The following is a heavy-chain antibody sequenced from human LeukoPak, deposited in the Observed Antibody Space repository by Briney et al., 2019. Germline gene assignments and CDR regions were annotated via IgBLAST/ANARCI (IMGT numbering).Heavy chain of an antibody. CDR1: GGAFSSYA. Sequence: GASVKVSCKASGGAFSSYAISWVRQAPGQGLEWMGGIIPIFGTANYAQKFQGRVTITADESTSTAYMELSSLRSEDTAVYYCASGRGYYDSLLFDPWGQGTLVTVSS. D-gene: IGHD3-22*01. CDR3: ASGRGYYDSLLFDP. V-gene: IGHV1-69*13. CDR2: IIPIFGTA. J-gene: IGHJ5*02.